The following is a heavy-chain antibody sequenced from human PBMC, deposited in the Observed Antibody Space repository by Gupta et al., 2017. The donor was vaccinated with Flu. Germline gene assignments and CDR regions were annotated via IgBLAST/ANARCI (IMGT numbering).Heavy chain of an antibody. J-gene: IGHJ4*02. V-gene: IGHV3-23*01. D-gene: IGHD3-10*01. CDR2: ISGSGGST. CDR3: ANYSGRYYGSGSYSGY. Sequence: EVQLLESGGGLVQPGGSLRLSCAASGFTFSSYAMSWVRPAPGKGLEWVSAISGSGGSTYYADSVKGRFTISRDNSKNTLYLQMNSLRAEDTAVYYCANYSGRYYGSGSYSGYWGQGTLVTVSS. CDR1: GFTFSSYA.